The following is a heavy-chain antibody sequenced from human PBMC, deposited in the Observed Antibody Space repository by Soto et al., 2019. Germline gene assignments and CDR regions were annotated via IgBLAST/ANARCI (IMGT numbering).Heavy chain of an antibody. CDR2: ISYDGSNK. CDR1: GFTFSSYG. D-gene: IGHD3-10*01. J-gene: IGHJ3*02. V-gene: IGHV3-30*18. CDR3: AKLAQYYGSALFAFDI. Sequence: QVQLVESGGGVVQPGRSLRLSCAASGFTFSSYGMHWVRQAPGKGLEWVAVISYDGSNKYYADSVKGRFTISRDNSMDTLYLQMNSLRAEDTAVYYCAKLAQYYGSALFAFDIWGQGTMVTVSS.